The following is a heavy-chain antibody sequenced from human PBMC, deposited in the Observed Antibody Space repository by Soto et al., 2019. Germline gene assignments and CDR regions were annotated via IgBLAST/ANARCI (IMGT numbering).Heavy chain of an antibody. CDR1: GFTFSDYY. D-gene: IGHD6-6*01. V-gene: IGHV3-11*06. Sequence: GGSLRLSCAASGFTFSDYYMSWIRQAPGKGLEWVSYISSSSSYTNYADSVKGRFTISRDNAKNSLYLQMNSLRAEDTAVYYCARDLRGMYSSSVYYYYGMDVWGQGTTVTVSS. J-gene: IGHJ6*02. CDR2: ISSSSSYT. CDR3: ARDLRGMYSSSVYYYYGMDV.